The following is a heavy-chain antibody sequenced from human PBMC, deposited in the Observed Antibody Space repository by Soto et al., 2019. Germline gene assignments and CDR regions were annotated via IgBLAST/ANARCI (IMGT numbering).Heavy chain of an antibody. CDR1: GGSISDYY. CDR2: IYTSGST. J-gene: IGHJ4*02. D-gene: IGHD5-12*01. CDR3: ARERREKIHDGYDIDY. Sequence: QVQLQESGPGLVKPSETLSLTCTVSGGSISDYYWSWIRQPAGKGLEWIGRIYTSGSTDYNPSLKSRVTISIDTSKNQFSLKVTSMTAADTAVYYCARERREKIHDGYDIDYWGQGTLVTVSS. V-gene: IGHV4-4*07.